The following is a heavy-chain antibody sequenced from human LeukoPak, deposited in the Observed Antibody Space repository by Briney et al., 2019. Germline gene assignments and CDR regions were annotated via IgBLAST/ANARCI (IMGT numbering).Heavy chain of an antibody. D-gene: IGHD4-11*01. CDR1: GFKFNLYA. J-gene: IGHJ4*02. Sequence: GGSLRLSCATSGFKFNLYAMTWVRQAPGKGLEWVSTIDDPGTMYHADSVKGRFTISRDDSKSTLFLQMNSLRAEDTAVYYCARGFDYSNYGIFHYWGQGTLVTVSS. CDR2: IDDPGTM. CDR3: ARGFDYSNYGIFHY. V-gene: IGHV3-23*01.